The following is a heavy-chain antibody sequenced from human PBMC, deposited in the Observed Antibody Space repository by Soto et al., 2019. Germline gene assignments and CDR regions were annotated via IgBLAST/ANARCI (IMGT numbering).Heavy chain of an antibody. CDR1: GFTFSSYG. D-gene: IGHD2-2*01. Sequence: GGSLRLSCAASGFTFSSYGMHWVRQAPGKGLEWVAVMWYDGSNKYYADSVKGRFTISRDNSKNTLYLQMNSQRGEDPGVYSRAKDVGYCSSTSCYAPLGWFDPWGQGTLVTVSS. CDR3: AKDVGYCSSTSCYAPLGWFDP. V-gene: IGHV3-33*06. J-gene: IGHJ5*02. CDR2: MWYDGSNK.